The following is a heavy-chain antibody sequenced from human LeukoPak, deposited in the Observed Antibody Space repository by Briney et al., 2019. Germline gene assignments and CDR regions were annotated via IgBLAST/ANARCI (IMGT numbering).Heavy chain of an antibody. V-gene: IGHV4-39*01. CDR1: GVSISSNSYY. J-gene: IGHJ4*02. Sequence: SETLSLTCTVSGVSISSNSYYWGWIRQPPGKGLEWIGSIYYSGSTYYNPSLKSRVTISVDTSKNQFSLKLSSVTAADTAGDYCARLGLDYYDSSFDYWGQGTLVTVSS. CDR2: IYYSGST. CDR3: ARLGLDYYDSSFDY. D-gene: IGHD3-22*01.